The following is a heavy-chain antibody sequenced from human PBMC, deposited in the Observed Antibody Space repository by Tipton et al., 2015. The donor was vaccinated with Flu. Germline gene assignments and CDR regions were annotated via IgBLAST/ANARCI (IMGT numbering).Heavy chain of an antibody. V-gene: IGHV4-38-2*01. CDR1: GYSISSGYY. J-gene: IGHJ4*02. CDR3: ARPAGHGYNSPHFDY. CDR2: ISHTGTT. Sequence: LRLSCAVSGYSISSGYYWGWLRQPPGKGLEWIGSISHTGTTNYNPSLRSRVTISVDTSKNQFSLKLSSVPAADTAVYYCARPAGHGYNSPHFDYGGQGTLVTGSS. D-gene: IGHD5-24*01.